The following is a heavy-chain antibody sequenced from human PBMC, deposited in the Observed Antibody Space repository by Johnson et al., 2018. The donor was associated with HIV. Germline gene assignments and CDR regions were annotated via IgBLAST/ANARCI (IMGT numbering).Heavy chain of an antibody. J-gene: IGHJ3*02. CDR3: TTCSRSGAFDI. CDR1: HFIFSNYY. Sequence: MQLVESGGGLTKPAWYPRLSCAASHFIFSNYYMNYVRQAPGNGLELVGQVNPNGDSTYLIDSGKDRFNISRDNAKNTLHLQMNSLKTEDTAVYYCTTCSRSGAFDIWGQGTMVTVSS. CDR2: VNPNGDST. V-gene: IGHV3-25*03. D-gene: IGHD6-13*01.